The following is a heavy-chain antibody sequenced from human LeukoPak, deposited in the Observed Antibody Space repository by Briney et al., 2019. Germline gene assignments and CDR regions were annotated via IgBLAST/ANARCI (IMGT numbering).Heavy chain of an antibody. CDR2: NNPNNGNT. D-gene: IGHD2-21*02. CDR1: GYTFTGYY. CDR3: ARVKCGGDCYWSWFDP. V-gene: IGHV1-18*04. Sequence: ASVKVSCKASGYTFTGYYMHWVRQAPGQGLEWMGWNNPNNGNTNYAQKLQGRVTMTTDTSTSTAYMELRSLRSDDTAVYYCARVKCGGDCYWSWFDPWGQGTLVTVSS. J-gene: IGHJ5*02.